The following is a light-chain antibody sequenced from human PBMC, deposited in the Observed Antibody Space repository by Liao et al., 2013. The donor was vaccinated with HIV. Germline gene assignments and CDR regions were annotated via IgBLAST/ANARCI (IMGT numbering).Light chain of an antibody. J-gene: IGLJ1*01. CDR2: KDS. V-gene: IGLV3-25*02. CDR3: QLWDSNSDHPYV. CDR1: ALPKQY. Sequence: SYELTQPPSVSVSPGQTARITCSGDALPKQYAYWYQQKPGQAPVLVIYKDSERPSGIPERFSGSNSGNTATLTISRVEVGDEADYYCQLWDSNSDHPYVFGTGTKVTVL.